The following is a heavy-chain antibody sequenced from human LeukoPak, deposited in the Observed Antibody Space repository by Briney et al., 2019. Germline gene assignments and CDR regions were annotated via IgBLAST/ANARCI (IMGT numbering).Heavy chain of an antibody. J-gene: IGHJ4*02. D-gene: IGHD1-20*01. V-gene: IGHV3-74*01. CDR3: LRDLNWSLDQ. CDR2: IKSDGITI. CDR1: GFTFSNYM. Sequence: GGSLRLSCAATGFTFSNYMMHWVRQAPGKGLVWVSRIKSDGITITYADSVKGRFTISRDNAKNTLYLQMNSLRAEDTAVYYCLRDLNWSLDQWGQGTLVTVSS.